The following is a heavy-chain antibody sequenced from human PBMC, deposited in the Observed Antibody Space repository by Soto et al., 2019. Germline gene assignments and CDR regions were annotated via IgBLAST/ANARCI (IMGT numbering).Heavy chain of an antibody. CDR3: AGGSGWESDS. Sequence: EVQLVESGGGLVQPGGSLRLSCAISEFTFSTYWMTWVRQAPGKGLEWVANIKQDGGEKTYLESVRGRFIISRDNAKKSLYLEMNSLRAEETAVYYCAGGSGWESDSWGQGTLVTVSP. J-gene: IGHJ4*02. D-gene: IGHD6-19*01. CDR2: IKQDGGEK. V-gene: IGHV3-7*05. CDR1: EFTFSTYW.